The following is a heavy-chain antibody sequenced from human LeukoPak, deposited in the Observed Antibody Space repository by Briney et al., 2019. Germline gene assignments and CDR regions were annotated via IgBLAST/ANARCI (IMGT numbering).Heavy chain of an antibody. CDR1: GGSISNYY. Sequence: SETLSLTCTVSGGSISNYYWSWIRQPPGKGLEWIGYIYYSGSTNYNPSLKSRVTISVDTSKNQFSLKLSSVTAADTAVYYCARTYYYDSSGSFDYWGQGTLVTVSS. CDR2: IYYSGST. J-gene: IGHJ4*02. V-gene: IGHV4-59*01. CDR3: ARTYYYDSSGSFDY. D-gene: IGHD3-22*01.